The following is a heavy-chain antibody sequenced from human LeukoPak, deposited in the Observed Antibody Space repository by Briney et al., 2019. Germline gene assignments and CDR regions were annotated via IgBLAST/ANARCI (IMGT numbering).Heavy chain of an antibody. Sequence: SEALSLTCTVSGGSISSYYWSWIRQPAGKGLEWIGRIYTSGSTNYNPSLKSRVTMSVDTSKNQFSLKLSSVTAADTAVYYCASTAVAGTSDYWGQGTLVTVSS. CDR3: ASTAVAGTSDY. CDR1: GGSISSYY. D-gene: IGHD6-19*01. V-gene: IGHV4-4*07. CDR2: IYTSGST. J-gene: IGHJ4*02.